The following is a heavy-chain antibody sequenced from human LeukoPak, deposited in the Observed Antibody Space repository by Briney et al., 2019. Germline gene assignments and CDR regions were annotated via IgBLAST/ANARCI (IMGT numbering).Heavy chain of an antibody. CDR2: INHSGST. D-gene: IGHD2-21*02. Sequence: SETLSLTCAVYGGSFSGYYWSWIRQPPGKGLEWIGEINHSGSTNYNPSLKSRVTISVDTYKNQFSLKLSSVTAADTAVYYCARGRHIVVVTAMSPWGQGTLDTVSS. CDR3: ARGRHIVVVTAMSP. J-gene: IGHJ5*02. V-gene: IGHV4-34*01. CDR1: GGSFSGYY.